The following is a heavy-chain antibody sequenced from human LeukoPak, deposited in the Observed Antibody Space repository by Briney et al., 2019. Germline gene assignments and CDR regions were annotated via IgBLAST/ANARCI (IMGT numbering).Heavy chain of an antibody. CDR1: GGSVSSGSYY. CDR2: IYYSGST. J-gene: IGHJ3*02. V-gene: IGHV4-61*01. D-gene: IGHD3-22*01. CDR3: ARALPDYYYDSSGYAFDI. Sequence: PSETLSLTCTVSGGSVSSGSYYWSWIRQPPGKGLERIGYIYYSGSTNYNPSLKSRVTISVDTSKNQFSLKLSSVTAADTAVYYCARALPDYYYDSSGYAFDIWGQGTMVTVSS.